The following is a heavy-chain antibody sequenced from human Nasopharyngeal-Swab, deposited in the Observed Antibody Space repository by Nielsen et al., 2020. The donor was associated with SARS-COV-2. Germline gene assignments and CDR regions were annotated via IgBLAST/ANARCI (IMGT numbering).Heavy chain of an antibody. D-gene: IGHD3-10*01. CDR3: AREKGYQVLLDYYYGMDV. CDR1: GFTFSDYY. V-gene: IGHV3-11*01. Sequence: GGSLRLSCAASGFTFSDYYMAWIRQAPGKGLEWVSYISTSGRSTDSADSVKGRFTISRDNANNLLFLQMNSLRGDDTAVYYCAREKGYQVLLDYYYGMDVWGQGTTVTVSS. CDR2: ISTSGRST. J-gene: IGHJ6*02.